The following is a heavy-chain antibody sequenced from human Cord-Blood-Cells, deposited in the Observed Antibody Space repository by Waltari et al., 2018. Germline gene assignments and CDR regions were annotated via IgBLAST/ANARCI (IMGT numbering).Heavy chain of an antibody. Sequence: QVQLQESGPGLVKPSETLSLTCTVSGGSVSSGSYYWSWIRQPPGKGLEWIGYIYYSASTNSNPSLKSRVTISVDTPKNQFSLKLSSVTAADTAVYYCARNIAAGLNWFDPWGQGTLVTVSS. CDR3: ARNIAAGLNWFDP. CDR2: IYYSAST. J-gene: IGHJ5*02. CDR1: GGSVSSGSYY. V-gene: IGHV4-61*01. D-gene: IGHD6-13*01.